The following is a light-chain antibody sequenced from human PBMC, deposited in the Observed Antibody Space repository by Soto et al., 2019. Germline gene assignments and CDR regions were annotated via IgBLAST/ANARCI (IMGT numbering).Light chain of an antibody. Sequence: EIVLTQSPATLSLSPGERSTLSCRASQSIATYLGWYQQKPGQAPRLLIYSASNRANGIPPRFSGSGSGTEFTLTISSLQSEDFAVYYCQQYNNWPRTFGQGTRLEIK. V-gene: IGKV3D-15*01. J-gene: IGKJ5*01. CDR2: SAS. CDR1: QSIATY. CDR3: QQYNNWPRT.